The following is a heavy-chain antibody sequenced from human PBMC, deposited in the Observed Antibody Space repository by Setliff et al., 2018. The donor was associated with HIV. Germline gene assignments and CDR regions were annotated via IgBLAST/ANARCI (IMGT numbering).Heavy chain of an antibody. V-gene: IGHV3-15*01. Sequence: GGSLRLSCTASGLTLGDYAMSWVRQAPGKGLEWVGRIKSKTDGGTTDYAAPVKGRFTISRHDSKNTLYLQMNSLKTEDTAVYYCTTFSSGYSSSSVFDYWGQGTLVTVSS. CDR2: IKSKTDGGTT. J-gene: IGHJ4*02. D-gene: IGHD6-6*01. CDR3: TTFSSGYSSSSVFDY. CDR1: GLTLGDYA.